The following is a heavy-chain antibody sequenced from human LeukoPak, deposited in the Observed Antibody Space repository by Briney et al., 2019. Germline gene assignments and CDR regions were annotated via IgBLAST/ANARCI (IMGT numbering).Heavy chain of an antibody. CDR1: GYTFTGSY. V-gene: IGHV1-2*02. CDR2: INPNGGGT. CDR3: ARAFLWFGESFYDAYDI. Sequence: GASVKVSCKGSGYTFTGSYMHWVRQAPGQGLEWMGWINPNGGGTNYAQKFRGRVTMTRDTSISTVYMELSRLRSDDTAIYYCARAFLWFGESFYDAYDIWGQGTMVTVSS. J-gene: IGHJ3*02. D-gene: IGHD3-10*01.